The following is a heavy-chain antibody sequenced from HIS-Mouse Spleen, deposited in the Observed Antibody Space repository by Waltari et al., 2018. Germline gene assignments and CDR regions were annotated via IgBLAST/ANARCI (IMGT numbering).Heavy chain of an antibody. J-gene: IGHJ4*02. D-gene: IGHD6-19*01. V-gene: IGHV3-30*04. CDR2: ISYDGSNK. CDR1: GFTFRSYP. CDR3: ARAGDSSGWRDFDY. Sequence: VHLVESGGGVVQPGRSLRLYCAASGFTFRSYPKHWVRQAPGKGLEWVAVISYDGSNKYYADSVKGRFTISRDNSKNTLYLQMNSLRAEDTAVYYCARAGDSSGWRDFDYWGQGTLVTVSS.